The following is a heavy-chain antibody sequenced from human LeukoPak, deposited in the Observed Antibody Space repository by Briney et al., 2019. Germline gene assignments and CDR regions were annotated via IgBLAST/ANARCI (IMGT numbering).Heavy chain of an antibody. D-gene: IGHD5-24*01. CDR1: GFTFGRYS. CDR2: ISSSSSTI. J-gene: IGHJ4*02. CDR3: ARARGGGYNSADY. V-gene: IGHV3-48*04. Sequence: GGSLRLSCAASGFTFGRYSMNWVRQAPGKGLEWVSYISSSSSTIYYADSVKGRFTISRDNAKNSLYLQMNSLRAEDTAVYYCARARGGGYNSADYWGQGTLVTVSS.